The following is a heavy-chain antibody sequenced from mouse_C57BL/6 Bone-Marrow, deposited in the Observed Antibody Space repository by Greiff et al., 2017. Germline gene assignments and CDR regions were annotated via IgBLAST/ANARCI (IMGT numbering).Heavy chain of an antibody. D-gene: IGHD2-2*01. CDR1: GYTFTSYW. J-gene: IGHJ3*01. V-gene: IGHV1-59*01. CDR2: IDPSDSYT. Sequence: VQLQQPGAELVRPGTSVKLSCKASGYTFTSYWMHWVKQRPGQGLEWIGVIDPSDSYTNYNQKFKGKATLTVDTSSSTAYMQLSSLTSEDSAVYYCERDYGYDAGFAYWGQGTLVTVSA. CDR3: ERDYGYDAGFAY.